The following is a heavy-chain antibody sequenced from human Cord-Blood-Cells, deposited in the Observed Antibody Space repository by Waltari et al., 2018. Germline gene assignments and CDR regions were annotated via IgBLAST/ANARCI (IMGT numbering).Heavy chain of an antibody. CDR2: ISPIFGTA. CDR1: GGTGSSYD. D-gene: IGHD5-12*01. V-gene: IGHV1-69*01. CDR3: ARCPGGYSGYDDAFDI. J-gene: IGHJ3*02. Sequence: QVQLVQSGAEVRKPGASVKVSCKASGGTGSSYDISWVRQAPGQGLEGMGGISPIFGTANYAQKFQGRVTITADESTSTAYMELSSLRSEDTAVYYCARCPGGYSGYDDAFDIWGQGTMVTVSS.